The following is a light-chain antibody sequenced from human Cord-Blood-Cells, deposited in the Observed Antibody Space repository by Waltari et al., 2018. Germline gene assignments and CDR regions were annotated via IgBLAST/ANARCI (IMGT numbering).Light chain of an antibody. V-gene: IGLV2-8*01. Sequence: QSALTQPPSASGSPGQSVTISCTGTSSDVGGYNYVSWYQQHPGKAPKLMIYEVIKRPSGLPGRFSGSKSGNTASLTVSGRQAEDEADYYCSSYAGSNNWVFGGGTRLTVL. CDR2: EVI. CDR3: SSYAGSNNWV. J-gene: IGLJ3*02. CDR1: SSDVGGYNY.